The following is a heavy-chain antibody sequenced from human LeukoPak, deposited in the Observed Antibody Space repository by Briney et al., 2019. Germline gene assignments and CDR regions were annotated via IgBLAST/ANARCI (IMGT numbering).Heavy chain of an antibody. Sequence: GGSLRLSCSASGLTVTNAWMSWVRQAPGEGLDWVGRIASKTDGGATDYAAPVKGRFTISRDDSKNTLNLQMNSLKTEDTAVYYCTTGIRGDWGQGTLVTVSS. CDR2: IASKTDGGAT. CDR1: GLTVTNAW. J-gene: IGHJ4*02. V-gene: IGHV3-15*04. D-gene: IGHD3-10*01. CDR3: TTGIRGD.